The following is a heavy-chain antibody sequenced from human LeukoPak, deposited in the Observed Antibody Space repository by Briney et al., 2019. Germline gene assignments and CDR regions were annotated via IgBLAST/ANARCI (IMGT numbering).Heavy chain of an antibody. D-gene: IGHD3-10*01. Sequence: PGGSLRLSCAASGFTVSSYYMSWVRQPPGKGLEWIGSIYYSGSTYYNPSLKSRVTISVDTSKNQFSLKLSSVTAADTAVYYCAGRGVPGLWFGESFNWFDPWGQGTLVTVSS. CDR1: GFTVSSYY. CDR2: IYYSGST. V-gene: IGHV4-39*01. J-gene: IGHJ5*02. CDR3: AGRGVPGLWFGESFNWFDP.